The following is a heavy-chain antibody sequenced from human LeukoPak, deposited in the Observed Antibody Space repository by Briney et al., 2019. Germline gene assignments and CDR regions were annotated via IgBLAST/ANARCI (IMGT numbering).Heavy chain of an antibody. Sequence: PSETLSLTCTVSGGSISSSSYYWGWIRQPPGKGLEWIGSIYYSGSTYYNPPLKSRVTISVDTSKNQFSLKLSSVTAADTALYFCARENSRKKGDYYYYLLDVWGRGTTVTISS. CDR1: GGSISSSSYY. J-gene: IGHJ6*03. V-gene: IGHV4-39*02. D-gene: IGHD2/OR15-2a*01. CDR2: IYYSGST. CDR3: ARENSRKKGDYYYYLLDV.